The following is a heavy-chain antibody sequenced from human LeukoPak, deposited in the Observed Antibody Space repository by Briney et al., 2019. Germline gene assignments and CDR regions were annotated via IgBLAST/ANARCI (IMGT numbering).Heavy chain of an antibody. J-gene: IGHJ4*02. V-gene: IGHV3-30*18. Sequence: GGSLRLSCAASGFTFSSYGMHWVRQAPGKGLEWVAVISYDGSNKYYADSVKGRFTISRDNSKNTLYLQMNSLRAEDTAVYYCTKGFSAFDYWGQGTLVTVSS. CDR2: ISYDGSNK. CDR1: GFTFSSYG. CDR3: TKGFSAFDY.